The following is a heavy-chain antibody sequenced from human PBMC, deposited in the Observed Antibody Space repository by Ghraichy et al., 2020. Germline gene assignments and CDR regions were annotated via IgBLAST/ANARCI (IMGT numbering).Heavy chain of an antibody. CDR2: IYPGDSDT. CDR3: ARLRGSYDSSGYYGDY. CDR1: GYSFTSYW. D-gene: IGHD3-22*01. V-gene: IGHV5-51*01. Sequence: GESLNISCKGSGYSFTSYWIGWVRQMPGKGLEWMGIIYPGDSDTRYSPSFQGQVTISADKSISTAYLQWSSLKASDTAMYYCARLRGSYDSSGYYGDYWGQGTLVTVSS. J-gene: IGHJ4*02.